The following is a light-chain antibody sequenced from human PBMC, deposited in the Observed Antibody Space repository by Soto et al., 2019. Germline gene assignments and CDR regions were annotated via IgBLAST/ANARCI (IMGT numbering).Light chain of an antibody. Sequence: EIVMTQSPATLSVSPGERATLSCRASQSVSSNLAWYQQKPGQAPRLLIYDAFNRATGIPAKFIGRGSGTDFTLTITNLAPEDSAVYYCHQRSNWPLTFGGGTKVDIK. J-gene: IGKJ4*01. V-gene: IGKV3-11*01. CDR2: DAF. CDR3: HQRSNWPLT. CDR1: QSVSSN.